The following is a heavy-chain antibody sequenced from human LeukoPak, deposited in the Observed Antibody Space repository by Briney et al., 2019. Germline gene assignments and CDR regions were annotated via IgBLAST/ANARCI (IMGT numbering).Heavy chain of an antibody. D-gene: IGHD2-2*01. CDR3: ARTHYAGPYPNFDY. Sequence: QPGGSLRLSCAASGFTFSSYSMNWVRQAPGKGLEWVSYISSSSSTIYYADSVKGRFTISRDNAKNSLYLQMNSLRAEDTAVYYCARTHYAGPYPNFDYWGQGTLVTVSS. CDR2: ISSSSSTI. V-gene: IGHV3-48*01. J-gene: IGHJ4*02. CDR1: GFTFSSYS.